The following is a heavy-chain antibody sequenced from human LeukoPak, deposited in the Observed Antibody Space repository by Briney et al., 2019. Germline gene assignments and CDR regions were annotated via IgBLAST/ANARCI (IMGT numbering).Heavy chain of an antibody. Sequence: ASVKVSCKASGYTFTSYDINWVRQATGQGLEWMGWMNPNSGNTGYAQKFQGRVTMTRNTSISTAYMELSSLRSEDTAVYYCARLPTYYDFWSGIKKYYYYGMDVWGQGTTVAVSS. CDR3: ARLPTYYDFWSGIKKYYYYGMDV. V-gene: IGHV1-8*01. J-gene: IGHJ6*02. CDR2: MNPNSGNT. CDR1: GYTFTSYD. D-gene: IGHD3-3*01.